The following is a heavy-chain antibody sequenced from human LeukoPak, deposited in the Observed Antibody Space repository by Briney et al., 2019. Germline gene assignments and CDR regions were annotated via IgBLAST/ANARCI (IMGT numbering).Heavy chain of an antibody. CDR2: IESKTDGGTT. CDR1: GFSFSDAW. V-gene: IGHV3-15*04. Sequence: PGGSLRLSCAASGFSFSDAWMSWVRQIPGKGLEWVGRIESKTDGGTTDYAAPVKGRFTISRDDSKNTLYLQMNSLKTEDTAVYYCTTDRWTFGARRGGGLETKGTWGQGTMVTVSS. CDR3: TTDRWTFGARRGGGLETKGT. D-gene: IGHD3-16*01. J-gene: IGHJ3*01.